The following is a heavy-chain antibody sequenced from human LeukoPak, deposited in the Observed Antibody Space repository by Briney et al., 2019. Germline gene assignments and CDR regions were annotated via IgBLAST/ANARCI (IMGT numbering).Heavy chain of an antibody. V-gene: IGHV3-74*01. Sequence: GGSLRLSCAASGFTFSSYWMHWVRQAPGKGLVWVSRINSDGSSTSYADSVKGRFTISRDNAKNTLYLQMNSLRAEDTAVYYCARERRYFDWWSQSRGFDYWGQGTLVTVSS. CDR3: ARERRYFDWWSQSRGFDY. CDR1: GFTFSSYW. J-gene: IGHJ4*02. D-gene: IGHD3-9*01. CDR2: INSDGSST.